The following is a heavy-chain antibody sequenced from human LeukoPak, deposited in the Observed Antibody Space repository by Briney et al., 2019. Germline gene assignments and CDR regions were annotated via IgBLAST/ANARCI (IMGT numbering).Heavy chain of an antibody. D-gene: IGHD1-1*01. V-gene: IGHV3-23*01. J-gene: IGHJ4*02. CDR3: AKIPERGSDY. Sequence: GGSLRLSCATSDFDFTSHAMTWVRQAPGKGLEWVSAISISGTKTYYGDSVKGRFIISRDNSKNTLYLQMNSLRAEDTAVYYCAKIPERGSDYWGQGTLVTVSS. CDR1: DFDFTSHA. CDR2: ISISGTKT.